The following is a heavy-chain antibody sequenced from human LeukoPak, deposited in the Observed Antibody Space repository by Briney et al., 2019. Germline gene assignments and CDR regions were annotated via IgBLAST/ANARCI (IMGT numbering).Heavy chain of an antibody. V-gene: IGHV4-34*01. CDR3: ARGYSSSWYFNWFDP. CDR1: GGSFSGYY. J-gene: IGHJ5*02. CDR2: INHSGST. Sequence: SETLSLTCDDYGGSFSGYYWSWIRQPPGKGLEWIGEINHSGSTNYNPSLKSRVTISADTSKNQFSLKLSSVTAADTAVYYCARGYSSSWYFNWFDPWGQGTLVTVSS. D-gene: IGHD6-13*01.